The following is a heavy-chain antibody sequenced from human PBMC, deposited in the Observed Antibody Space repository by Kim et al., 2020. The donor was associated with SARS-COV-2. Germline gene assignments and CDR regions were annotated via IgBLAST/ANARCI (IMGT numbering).Heavy chain of an antibody. CDR3: ARTNYYDSSGYYDY. D-gene: IGHD3-22*01. V-gene: IGHV4-39*01. J-gene: IGHJ4*02. Sequence: STYYNPSRKSRVTISVDTSKNQFSLKLSSVTAADTAVYYCARTNYYDSSGYYDYWGQGTLVTVSS. CDR2: ST.